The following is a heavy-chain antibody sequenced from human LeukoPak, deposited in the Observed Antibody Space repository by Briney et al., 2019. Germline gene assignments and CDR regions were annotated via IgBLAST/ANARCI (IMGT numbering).Heavy chain of an antibody. V-gene: IGHV3-74*01. Sequence: GGPLTLSCAPCGFTYRSYWMHWLRQAPGKARVWVSRINSDGSSTSYADCVKGRFTISRDSAKNTLYLQMNSLRVEDSAVYYCARDQIYCSGGYCYFDYWGQGTLVTVSS. CDR3: ARDQIYCSGGYCYFDY. J-gene: IGHJ4*02. CDR1: GFTYRSYW. CDR2: INSDGSST. D-gene: IGHD2-15*01.